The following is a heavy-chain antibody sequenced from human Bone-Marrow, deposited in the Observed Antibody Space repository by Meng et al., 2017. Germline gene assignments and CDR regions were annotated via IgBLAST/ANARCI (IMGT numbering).Heavy chain of an antibody. CDR3: ARIPTQWLIHRGFDY. CDR1: VGSIRSSNW. V-gene: IGHV4-4*02. J-gene: IGHJ4*02. Sequence: QVQLQESGPGLVKPSGTLFLTCAVSVGSIRSSNWWSWVRQPPGKGLGWIGEIYHSGSTNYNPSLKSRVTISVDKSKNQFSLKLSSVTAADTAVYYCARIPTQWLIHRGFDYWGQGTLVTVSS. D-gene: IGHD6-19*01. CDR2: IYHSGST.